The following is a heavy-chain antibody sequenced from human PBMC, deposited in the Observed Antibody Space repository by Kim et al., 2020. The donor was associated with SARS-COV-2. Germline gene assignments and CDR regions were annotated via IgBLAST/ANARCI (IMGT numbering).Heavy chain of an antibody. D-gene: IGHD6-19*01. CDR1: GFIFSSYG. CDR2: IWYDGSNK. J-gene: IGHJ4*02. V-gene: IGHV3-33*01. Sequence: GGSLRLSCAASGFIFSSYGMHWVRQAPGKGLEWVAVIWYDGSNKYYADSVKGRFTISRDNSKNTLYLQMNSLRAEDTAVYYCARGTYSSGWFPVDYWGQGTLITVSS. CDR3: ARGTYSSGWFPVDY.